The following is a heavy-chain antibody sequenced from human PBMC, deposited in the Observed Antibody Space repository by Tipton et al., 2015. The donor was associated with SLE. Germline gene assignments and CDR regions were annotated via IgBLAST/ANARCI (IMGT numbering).Heavy chain of an antibody. CDR1: GGSISSSSYY. D-gene: IGHD3-10*02. V-gene: IGHV4-39*01. Sequence: TLSLTCTVSGGSISSSSYYWGWIRQPPGKGLQWIGSIYYSGSTYYNPSLKSRVTISVDTSKNQFSLKLSSVTAADTAVYYCARQRTINVPDAFDIWGQGTMVTVSS. J-gene: IGHJ3*02. CDR2: IYYSGST. CDR3: ARQRTINVPDAFDI.